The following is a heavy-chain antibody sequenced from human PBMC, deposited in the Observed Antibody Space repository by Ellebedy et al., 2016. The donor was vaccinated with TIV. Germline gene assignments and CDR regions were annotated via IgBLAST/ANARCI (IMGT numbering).Heavy chain of an antibody. CDR2: ISGGGGNT. D-gene: IGHD3-22*01. Sequence: GGSLRLSCAASGFTFSSFAMHWVRQAPGKGLEWLSVISGGGGNTYHAGSVKGRSTITRDNSKNTLYLQMDRLRAEDTAVYYCAKGTSSGFNYDRVGFEYWGQGALVTVSS. CDR3: AKGTSSGFNYDRVGFEY. V-gene: IGHV3-23*01. CDR1: GFTFSSFA. J-gene: IGHJ4*02.